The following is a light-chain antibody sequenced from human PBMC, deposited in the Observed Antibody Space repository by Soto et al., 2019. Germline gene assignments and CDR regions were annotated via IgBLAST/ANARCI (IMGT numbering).Light chain of an antibody. CDR3: MQSLQTPT. CDR2: LGS. Sequence: DIVMTQSPLSLPVTPGEPASISCRSSQTLLHGNGYNYLDWYLQKPGQSPQLLIYLGSSRASGVPGRFSGSGSGTDFTLKISRVEAEDVGVYYCMQSLQTPTFGGGTKV. V-gene: IGKV2-28*01. J-gene: IGKJ4*01. CDR1: QTLLHGNGYNY.